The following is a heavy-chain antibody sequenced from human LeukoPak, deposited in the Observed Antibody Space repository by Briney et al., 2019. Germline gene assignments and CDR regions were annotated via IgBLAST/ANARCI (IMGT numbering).Heavy chain of an antibody. Sequence: GGSLRLSCAASGFTFSSYGMSWVRQAPGKGLEWVSAISGSGGSTYYADSVKGRFTISRDNSKNTLYLQMNGLRAEDTAVYYCATPPGIAAAGSPDFDYWGQGTLVTVSS. V-gene: IGHV3-23*01. CDR2: ISGSGGST. CDR3: ATPPGIAAAGSPDFDY. CDR1: GFTFSSYG. D-gene: IGHD6-13*01. J-gene: IGHJ4*02.